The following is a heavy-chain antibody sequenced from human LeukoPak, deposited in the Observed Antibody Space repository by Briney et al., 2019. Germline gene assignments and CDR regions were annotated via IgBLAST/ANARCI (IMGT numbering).Heavy chain of an antibody. J-gene: IGHJ6*03. CDR1: GFTFSSFE. Sequence: PGGSLRLSCAASGFTFSSFEMNWVRQAPGKGLEWLSHISTSGSTKYYANSVKGRFTISRDNSKNTLYLQMNSLRAEDTAVYYCAKVPYDILTGYYYYYYYMDVWGKGTTVTISS. V-gene: IGHV3-23*01. CDR3: AKVPYDILTGYYYYYYYMDV. CDR2: ISTSGSTK. D-gene: IGHD3-9*01.